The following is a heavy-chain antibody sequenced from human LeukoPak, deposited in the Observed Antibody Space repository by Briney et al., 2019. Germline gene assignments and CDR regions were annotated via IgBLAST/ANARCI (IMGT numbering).Heavy chain of an antibody. D-gene: IGHD6-13*01. CDR3: ARASLASAGTRF. CDR1: GYDFTSVG. Sequence: ASVKVSCKASGYDFTSVGITWVRRAPGQGLEWVGWINARNGDTNYAQKFQGRVILTRDTSITTSYMEVISLTSDDTAVYYCARASLASAGTRFWGQGTLVIVSS. J-gene: IGHJ1*01. V-gene: IGHV1-18*01. CDR2: INARNGDT.